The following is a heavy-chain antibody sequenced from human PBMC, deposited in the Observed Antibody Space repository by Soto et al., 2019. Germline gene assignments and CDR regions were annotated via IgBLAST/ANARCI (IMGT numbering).Heavy chain of an antibody. V-gene: IGHV3-23*01. D-gene: IGHD6-19*01. CDR1: GFTFSSYA. Sequence: EVQLLESGGGLVQPGGSLRLSCAASGFTFSSYAMSWVRQAPGNGLELVSAISGSGGSTYYADSVKGRFTISRDNSKNTLYLQMNSMRAEDTAVYYCAKDILALYSSGWTSRPYGMDVWGQGTTVTVSS. J-gene: IGHJ6*02. CDR3: AKDILALYSSGWTSRPYGMDV. CDR2: ISGSGGST.